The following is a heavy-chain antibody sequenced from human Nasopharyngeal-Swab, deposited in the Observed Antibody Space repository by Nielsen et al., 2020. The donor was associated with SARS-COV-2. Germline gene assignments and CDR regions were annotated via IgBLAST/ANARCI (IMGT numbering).Heavy chain of an antibody. D-gene: IGHD3-3*02. CDR3: ARSISAPRRVGYYYYGMDV. CDR1: GFTFSSYE. Sequence: GESLKISCAASGFTFSSYEMHWVRQATGKGLEWVSAIGTAGDTYYPDSVKGRFTISRDNAKNSPYLQMNSLRAEDTAVYYCARSISAPRRVGYYYYGMDVWGQGTTVTVSS. J-gene: IGHJ6*02. CDR2: IGTAGDT. V-gene: IGHV3-13*01.